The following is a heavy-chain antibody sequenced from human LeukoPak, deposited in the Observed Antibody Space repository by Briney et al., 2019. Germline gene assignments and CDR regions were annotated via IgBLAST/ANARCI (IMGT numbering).Heavy chain of an antibody. D-gene: IGHD3-22*01. Sequence: GGSLTLSCAVSGITLSNYGMSWVRQAPGKGLEWVAGISGSGGSTNYADSVKGRFTISRDNPKNTLFLQMKSLRAEDTAVYFCAKRGVVIRVILVGFHKEAYYFDSWGQGALVTVSA. CDR2: ISGSGGST. CDR1: GITLSNYG. V-gene: IGHV3-23*01. J-gene: IGHJ4*02. CDR3: AKRGVVIRVILVGFHKEAYYFDS.